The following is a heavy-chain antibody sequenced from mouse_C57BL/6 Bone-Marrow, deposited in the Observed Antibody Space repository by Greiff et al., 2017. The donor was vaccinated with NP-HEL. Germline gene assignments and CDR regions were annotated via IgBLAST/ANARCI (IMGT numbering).Heavy chain of an antibody. Sequence: EVQRVESGGGLVQPKGSLKLSCAASGFSFNTYAMNWVRQAPGKGLEWVARIRSKSNNYATYYADSVKDRFTISRDDSESMLYLQMNNLKTEDTAMYYCVRDYGMYFDVWGTGTTVTVSS. D-gene: IGHD1-1*01. V-gene: IGHV10-1*01. CDR2: IRSKSNNYAT. CDR3: VRDYGMYFDV. CDR1: GFSFNTYA. J-gene: IGHJ1*03.